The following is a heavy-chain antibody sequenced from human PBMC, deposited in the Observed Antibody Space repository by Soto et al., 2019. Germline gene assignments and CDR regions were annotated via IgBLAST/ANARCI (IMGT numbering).Heavy chain of an antibody. D-gene: IGHD3-22*01. CDR3: ASRRRGVYYYDSSGRNWFDP. CDR1: GGSFSGYY. J-gene: IGHJ5*02. V-gene: IGHV4-34*01. Sequence: SETLSLTCAVYGGSFSGYYWSWIRQPPGKGLEWIGEINHSGSTNYNPSLKSRVTISVDTSKNQFSLKLSSVTAADTAVYYCASRRRGVYYYDSSGRNWFDPWGQGTLVTVSS. CDR2: INHSGST.